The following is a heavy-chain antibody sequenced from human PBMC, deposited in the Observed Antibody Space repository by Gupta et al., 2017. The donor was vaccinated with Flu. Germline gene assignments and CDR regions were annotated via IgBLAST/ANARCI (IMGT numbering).Heavy chain of an antibody. V-gene: IGHV1-69*01. CDR2: IIPIFGTA. CDR3: AGGLYSSATRPLEY. Sequence: QLQLVQSGAEVKKSGAAVTASCMSAGGTFRTYGIGWVRQAPGQGLECMGGIIPIFGTADYAQKFQGRVTITADESTSTSYMEVSSLGSEDTAVYYCAGGLYSSATRPLEYWGQGTLVTVSS. D-gene: IGHD6-25*01. CDR1: GGTFRTYG. J-gene: IGHJ4*02.